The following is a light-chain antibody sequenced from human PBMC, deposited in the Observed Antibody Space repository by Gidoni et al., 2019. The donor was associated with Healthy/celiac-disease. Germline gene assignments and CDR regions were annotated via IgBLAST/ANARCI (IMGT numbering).Light chain of an antibody. CDR1: QSISSY. V-gene: IGKV1-39*01. J-gene: IGKJ2*01. CDR2: AAS. CDR3: QQSYSTPHT. Sequence: DIQMTQSPSSLSASVGDRVTITCRASQSISSYLNWYQQKPGKAPKLLIYAASRLQSGVPSRFSGSGSGTDFTLTISSLQPEDFATYYCQQSYSTPHTFXQXTKLEIK.